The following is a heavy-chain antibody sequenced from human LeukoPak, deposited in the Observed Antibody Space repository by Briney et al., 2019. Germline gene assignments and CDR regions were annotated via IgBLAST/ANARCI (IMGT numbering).Heavy chain of an antibody. D-gene: IGHD4-17*01. J-gene: IGHJ4*02. Sequence: SETLSLTCAVYGGSFSGYYWSWIRQPPGKGLEWIGYIYYSGSTNYNPSLKSRVTISVDTSKNQFSLKLSSVTAADTAVYYCAGSYGDYDYFDYWGQGTLVTVSS. CDR3: AGSYGDYDYFDY. V-gene: IGHV4-59*12. CDR1: GGSFSGYY. CDR2: IYYSGST.